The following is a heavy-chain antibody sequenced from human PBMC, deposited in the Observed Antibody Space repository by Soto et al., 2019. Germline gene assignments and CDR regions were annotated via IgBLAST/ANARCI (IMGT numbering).Heavy chain of an antibody. V-gene: IGHV4-4*02. D-gene: IGHD3-22*01. CDR3: ARVRYDRSGFDH. J-gene: IGHJ4*01. Sequence: QVQLQESGPGLVRPSGALSVTCAVSGDSISRSHWWSWVRQSPGKGLEWIGEISHSGITNYNPSLKSRVTISGDKSKNQLSLKLTSVTAADTAVYYCARVRYDRSGFDHWGHGTVVSVSS. CDR1: GDSISRSHW. CDR2: ISHSGIT.